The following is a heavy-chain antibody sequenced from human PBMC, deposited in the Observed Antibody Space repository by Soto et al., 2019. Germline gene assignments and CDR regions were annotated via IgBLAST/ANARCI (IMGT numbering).Heavy chain of an antibody. CDR2: ISAYNGNT. V-gene: IGHV1-18*01. Sequence: XSVKVSCKASGYPFTSYGISWVRQAPGQGLEWMGWISAYNGNTNYAQKLQGRVTMTTDTSTSTAYMELRSLRSDDTAVYYCARAARSGWSKVWFDPCGQGTLVTVSS. CDR1: GYPFTSYG. CDR3: ARAARSGWSKVWFDP. J-gene: IGHJ5*02. D-gene: IGHD6-19*01.